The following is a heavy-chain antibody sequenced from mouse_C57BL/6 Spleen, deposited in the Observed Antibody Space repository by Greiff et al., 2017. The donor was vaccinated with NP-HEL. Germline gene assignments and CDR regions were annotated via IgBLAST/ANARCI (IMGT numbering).Heavy chain of an antibody. V-gene: IGHV1-26*01. D-gene: IGHD3-1*01. CDR3: ARERATGAFDY. Sequence: EVQLQQSGPELVKPGASVKISCKASGYTFTDYYMNWVKQSHGKSLEWIGDINPNNGGTSYNQKFKGKATLTVDKSSSTAYMELRSLTSEDSAVYYCARERATGAFDYWGQGTTLTVSS. CDR1: GYTFTDYY. J-gene: IGHJ2*01. CDR2: INPNNGGT.